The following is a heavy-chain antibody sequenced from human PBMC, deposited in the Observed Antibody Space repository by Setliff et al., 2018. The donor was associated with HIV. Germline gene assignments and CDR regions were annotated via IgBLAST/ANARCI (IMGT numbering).Heavy chain of an antibody. CDR1: GYTLTDFY. J-gene: IGHJ6*03. Sequence: ASVKVSCKAAGYTLTDFYIHWVRQAPGQGLEWMGWIAPNSGGTGYAENFQGRVTMTRDTSVNTAYMELSRLTSDDTAVYYCAGGVWELPPYYMDVWGKGTTVTVSS. CDR3: AGGVWELPPYYMDV. V-gene: IGHV1-2*02. D-gene: IGHD1-26*01. CDR2: IAPNSGGT.